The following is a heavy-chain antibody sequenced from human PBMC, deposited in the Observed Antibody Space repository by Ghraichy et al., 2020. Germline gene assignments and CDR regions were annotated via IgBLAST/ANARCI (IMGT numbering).Heavy chain of an antibody. CDR3: AREPYYDSRRFDY. D-gene: IGHD3-22*01. V-gene: IGHV1-18*01. CDR2: IRAYNGDT. J-gene: IGHJ4*02. CDR1: GYTFTSYG. Sequence: ASVKVSCKASGYTFTSYGISWVRQAPGQGLEWMGWIRAYNGDTNYVQKLKGRVTMTTDTSTSTAYMELRSLRSDDTAVYYCAREPYYDSRRFDYWGQGTLVTVSS.